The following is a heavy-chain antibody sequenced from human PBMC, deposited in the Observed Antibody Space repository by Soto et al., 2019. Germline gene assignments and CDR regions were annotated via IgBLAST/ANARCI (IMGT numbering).Heavy chain of an antibody. V-gene: IGHV4-59*01. Sequence: SETLSLTCTVSGGPISSYYWSWIRQPPGKGLEWIGYIYYSGSTNYNPSLKSRVTISVDTSKNQFSLKLSSVTAADTAVYYCARVDSSGYYYADTSWAFDIWGQGTMVTVSS. J-gene: IGHJ3*02. D-gene: IGHD3-22*01. CDR2: IYYSGST. CDR1: GGPISSYY. CDR3: ARVDSSGYYYADTSWAFDI.